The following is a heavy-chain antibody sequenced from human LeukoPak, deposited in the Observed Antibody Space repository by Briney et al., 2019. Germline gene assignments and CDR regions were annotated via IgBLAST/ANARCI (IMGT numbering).Heavy chain of an antibody. CDR1: GFTFSSYW. J-gene: IGHJ4*02. CDR3: ARGGAIAARPLHY. D-gene: IGHD6-6*01. Sequence: GGSLRLSCAASGFTFSSYWMHWVRQAPGKGLVWVSRINSDGSSTSYADSVKGRFTISRDNAKNTLYLQMNSLRAEDTAVYYCARGGAIAARPLHYWGQGTLVTVSS. CDR2: INSDGSST. V-gene: IGHV3-74*01.